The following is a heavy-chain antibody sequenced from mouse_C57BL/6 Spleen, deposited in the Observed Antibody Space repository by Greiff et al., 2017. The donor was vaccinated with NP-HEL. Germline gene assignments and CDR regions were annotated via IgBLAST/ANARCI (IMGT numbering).Heavy chain of an antibody. CDR1: GYAFTNYL. CDR2: INPGSGGT. J-gene: IGHJ2*01. CDR3: ARSRDEDYYFDY. V-gene: IGHV1-54*01. Sequence: VQLQQSGAELVRPGTSVKVSCKASGYAFTNYLIEWVKQRPGQGLEWIGVINPGSGGTNYNEKFKGKATLTADKSSSTAYMQLSSLTSEDSAVYFCARSRDEDYYFDYWGQGTTLTVSS.